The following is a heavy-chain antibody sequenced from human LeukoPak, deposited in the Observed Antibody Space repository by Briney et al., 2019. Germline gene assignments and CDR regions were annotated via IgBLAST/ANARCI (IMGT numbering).Heavy chain of an antibody. V-gene: IGHV3-15*01. Sequence: GGSLRLSCAASGFTFSSYSMNWVRQVPGKGLEWVGRIRRKTDGETTDHAAPVKGRFTISRDDSKNTLYLQMNSLKTEDTAVYYCVTDLVIKGYFDYWGQGALVTVSS. CDR1: GFTFSSYS. D-gene: IGHD2-21*01. CDR2: IRRKTDGETT. CDR3: VTDLVIKGYFDY. J-gene: IGHJ4*02.